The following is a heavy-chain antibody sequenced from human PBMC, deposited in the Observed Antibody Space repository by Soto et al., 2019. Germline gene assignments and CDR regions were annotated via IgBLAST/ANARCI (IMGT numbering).Heavy chain of an antibody. CDR2: ISGSGGST. V-gene: IGHV3-23*01. J-gene: IGHJ4*02. D-gene: IGHD6-13*01. CDR3: AKDREGFIGAAGIVLDY. CDR1: GFTFSSYA. Sequence: EVQLLESGGGLVQPGGSLRLSCAASGFTFSSYAMSWVRQAPGKGLEWVSAISGSGGSTYYADSVKGRFTTSRDNSKNTRYLQMNSLRGEDTAVYYCAKDREGFIGAAGIVLDYWGQGTLVTVSS.